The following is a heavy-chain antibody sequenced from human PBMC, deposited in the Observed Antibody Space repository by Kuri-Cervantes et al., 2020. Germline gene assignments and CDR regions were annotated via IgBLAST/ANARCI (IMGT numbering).Heavy chain of an antibody. D-gene: IGHD2-2*01. CDR2: INPNSGGT. CDR1: GYTFTSYD. J-gene: IGHJ5*02. Sequence: ASVKVSCKASGYTFTSYDINWVRQATGQGLEWMGWINPNSGGTNYAQKFQGRVTMTRDTSISTAYMELSRLRSDDTAVYYCASTQGPPGHCSSTSCLREYNWFDPWGQGTLVTVSS. CDR3: ASTQGPPGHCSSTSCLREYNWFDP. V-gene: IGHV1-2*02.